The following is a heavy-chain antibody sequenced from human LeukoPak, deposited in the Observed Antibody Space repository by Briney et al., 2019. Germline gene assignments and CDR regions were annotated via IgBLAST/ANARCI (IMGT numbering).Heavy chain of an antibody. CDR1: GGSFSGYY. V-gene: IGHV4-34*01. J-gene: IGHJ4*02. D-gene: IGHD6-19*01. CDR3: ARHAGYSSGWFDY. CDR2: INHSGST. Sequence: SETLSLTCAVYGGSFSGYYWSWIRQPPGKGLEWIGEINHSGSTNYNPSLKSRVTISVDTSKNQFSLKLSSVTAADTAVYYCARHAGYSSGWFDYWGQGTLVTVSS.